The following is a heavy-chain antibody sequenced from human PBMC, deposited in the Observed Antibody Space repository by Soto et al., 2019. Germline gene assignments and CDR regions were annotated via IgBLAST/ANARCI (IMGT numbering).Heavy chain of an antibody. CDR2: IYYSGST. Sequence: PSETLSLTCTVSGGSIISGDYYWICIRQPPGKGLEWIGYIYYSGSTYYNPSLKSRVTISVDTSKNQFSLKLSSVTAADTAVYYCATQVYCGGDCYPTPIDYWGQGTLVTVSS. CDR3: ATQVYCGGDCYPTPIDY. J-gene: IGHJ4*02. V-gene: IGHV4-30-4*01. D-gene: IGHD2-21*02. CDR1: GGSIISGDYY.